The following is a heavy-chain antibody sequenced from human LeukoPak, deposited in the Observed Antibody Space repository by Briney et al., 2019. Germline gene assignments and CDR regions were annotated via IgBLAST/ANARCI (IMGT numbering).Heavy chain of an antibody. CDR1: GDSVSSGVYY. Sequence: SETLSLTCSVSGDSVSSGVYYWSWVRQHPGKGLEWIGYVYHSGISYYNASLERRVTISIDTSKNQFSLNLTSVTAADTAVYYCARVYGSGAPVRDFDYWGQGTLVTVSS. CDR3: ARVYGSGAPVRDFDY. J-gene: IGHJ4*02. D-gene: IGHD3-10*01. CDR2: VYHSGIS. V-gene: IGHV4-31*03.